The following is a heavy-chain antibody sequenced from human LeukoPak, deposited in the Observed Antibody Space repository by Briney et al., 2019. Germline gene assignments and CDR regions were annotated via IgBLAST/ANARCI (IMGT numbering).Heavy chain of an antibody. J-gene: IGHJ4*02. V-gene: IGHV3-21*04. CDR3: AKYRTTSVPPRTFDY. Sequence: GGSLRLSCAASGFTFSSYSMNWVRQAPGKGLEWVSSISSSSSYIYYADSVKGRFTISRDNAKNTLYLQMNSLRADDTAVYYCAKYRTTSVPPRTFDYWGQGTLVTVSS. D-gene: IGHD1-14*01. CDR1: GFTFSSYS. CDR2: ISSSSSYI.